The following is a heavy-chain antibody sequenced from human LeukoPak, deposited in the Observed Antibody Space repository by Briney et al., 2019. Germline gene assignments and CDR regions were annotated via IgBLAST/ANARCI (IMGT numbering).Heavy chain of an antibody. Sequence: ASVKVSCKASGYTFTSYGISWVRQAPGHGLEWMGWISAYNGNTNYAQKLQGRVTMTTDTSTSTAYMELRSLRSDDTAVYYCARESADGSGSYYYYGMDVWGKGTTVTVSS. CDR3: ARESADGSGSYYYYGMDV. J-gene: IGHJ6*04. D-gene: IGHD3-10*01. CDR1: GYTFTSYG. CDR2: ISAYNGNT. V-gene: IGHV1-18*04.